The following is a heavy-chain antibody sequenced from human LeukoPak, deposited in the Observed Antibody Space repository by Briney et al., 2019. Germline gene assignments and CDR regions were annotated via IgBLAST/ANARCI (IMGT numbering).Heavy chain of an antibody. CDR2: TRNKANSYTT. J-gene: IGHJ3*02. CDR3: ATLHDYRI. Sequence: PGGSLRLSCAASGFTFSDHYMDWVRQAPGKGLEWVGRTRNKANSYTTEYAASVEGRFTISRDDSKNSLYLQMNSLKTEDTAVYYCATLHDYRIWGQGTMVTVSS. D-gene: IGHD4-11*01. CDR1: GFTFSDHY. V-gene: IGHV3-72*01.